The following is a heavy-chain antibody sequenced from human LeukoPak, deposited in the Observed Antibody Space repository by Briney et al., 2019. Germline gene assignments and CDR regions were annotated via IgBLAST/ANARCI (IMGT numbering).Heavy chain of an antibody. V-gene: IGHV3-11*06. CDR3: ANSVYDSPLSEPIDY. CDR1: GFTFSNYY. J-gene: IGHJ4*01. Sequence: PGGSLRLSCAASGFTFSNYYMSWIRQASGKGLEWVSYISSSSSYTNYAASVKARFTITRNNGKNLMYLQRDSRRGEYTAVYYCANSVYDSPLSEPIDYWGQGTLVTVSA. D-gene: IGHD5/OR15-5a*01. CDR2: ISSSSSYT.